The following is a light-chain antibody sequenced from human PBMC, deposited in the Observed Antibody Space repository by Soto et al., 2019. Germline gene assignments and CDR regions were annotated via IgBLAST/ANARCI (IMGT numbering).Light chain of an antibody. V-gene: IGKV1-5*01. CDR2: DAS. CDR1: QTITTW. J-gene: IGKJ1*01. CDR3: QQYSTYSGT. Sequence: DIQMTQSPSTLSASVGDRVTITCRASQTITTWLAWYQQKPGKAPKLLIYDASTLESGVPSRFSGSGFGTEFSLTISSLQPDDSATYYCQQYSTYSGTFGQGTKVE.